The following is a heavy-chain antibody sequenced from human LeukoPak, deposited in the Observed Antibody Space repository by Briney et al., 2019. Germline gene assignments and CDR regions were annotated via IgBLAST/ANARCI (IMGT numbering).Heavy chain of an antibody. J-gene: IGHJ4*02. CDR1: GFTFGDYA. CDR3: TRVGRGYSGYDFDY. V-gene: IGHV3-49*03. Sequence: QSGRSLRLSCTASGFTFGDYAMSWFRQAPGKGLEWVGFIRSKAYGGTTEYAASVKGRFTISRDDSKSIAYLQMNSLKTEDTAVYYCTRVGRGYSGYDFDYWGQGTLVTVSS. CDR2: IRSKAYGGTT. D-gene: IGHD5-12*01.